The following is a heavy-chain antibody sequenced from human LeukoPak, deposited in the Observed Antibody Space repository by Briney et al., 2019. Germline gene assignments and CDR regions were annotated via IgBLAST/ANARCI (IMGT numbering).Heavy chain of an antibody. CDR2: IYHSGAT. D-gene: IGHD6-19*01. V-gene: IGHV4-38-2*02. CDR1: GHSIINSFY. J-gene: IGHJ4*02. Sequence: SETLSLTCTVSGHSIINSFYWGWIRQPPGKGLEWIGSIYHSGATYYNPSLKSRVTISLDTSKNQFSLKLSSVTAADTAVYYCARIGGWLQYYFDYWGQGTLVTVSS. CDR3: ARIGGWLQYYFDY.